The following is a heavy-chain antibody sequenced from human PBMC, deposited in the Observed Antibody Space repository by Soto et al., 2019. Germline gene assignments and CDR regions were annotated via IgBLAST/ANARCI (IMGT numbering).Heavy chain of an antibody. D-gene: IGHD3-10*01. J-gene: IGHJ4*02. CDR2: ISSSGGEL. Sequence: QVQLVESGGGLVKPGGSLRLSCAASGVTLSDNYMAWIRQTPGKGLEWISYISSSGGELFYADSVKGRFTLSRDNAKNSLYLEMTDLCDDDTAVCYCARSRGFVLDHWGQGTLVTVSS. CDR1: GVTLSDNY. CDR3: ARSRGFVLDH. V-gene: IGHV3-11*01.